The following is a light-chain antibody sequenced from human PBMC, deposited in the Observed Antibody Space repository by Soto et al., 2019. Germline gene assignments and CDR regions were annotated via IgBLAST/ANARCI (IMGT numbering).Light chain of an antibody. Sequence: QSVLTQPPSASGTPGQRVTISCSGSSSNIGSNYVYWYQQLPGTAPKLLIYRNNQRPSGVPDRFSGSKSGTSASLAISGLRSEDEADYYSAAWEVSLSALYVFGTGTKVTV. V-gene: IGLV1-47*01. CDR1: SSNIGSNY. CDR2: RNN. J-gene: IGLJ1*01. CDR3: AAWEVSLSALYV.